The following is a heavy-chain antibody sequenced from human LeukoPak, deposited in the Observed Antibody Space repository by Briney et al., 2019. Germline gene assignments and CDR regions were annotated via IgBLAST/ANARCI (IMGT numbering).Heavy chain of an antibody. V-gene: IGHV3-33*01. D-gene: IGHD6-19*01. CDR3: AREAVACNDY. CDR2: IWYDGSNK. Sequence: GGSLRLSCAASGFTFSSYGMHWVRQAPGKGLEWVALIWYDGSNKYYADSVKGRLTISRDNSKNTLYLQMNSLRAEDTAVYYCAREAVACNDYWGQGTLVTVSS. J-gene: IGHJ4*02. CDR1: GFTFSSYG.